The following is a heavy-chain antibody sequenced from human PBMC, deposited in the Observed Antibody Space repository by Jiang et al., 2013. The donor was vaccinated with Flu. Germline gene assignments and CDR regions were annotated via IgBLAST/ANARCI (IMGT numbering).Heavy chain of an antibody. Sequence: TLTLTCTSLDSHSALVEWVWAGSVSPHGKTLEWLTLVYWDDDKRYSPSLKSRLTVTKDTSKNQVVLTMTNMDPVDTATYFCAHLFHFHSSNYYFGSWGQGTLVTVSS. J-gene: IGHJ4*02. V-gene: IGHV2-5*02. CDR2: VYWDDDK. CDR1: DSHSALVEWV. D-gene: IGHD2-2*01. CDR3: AHLFHFHSSNYYFGS.